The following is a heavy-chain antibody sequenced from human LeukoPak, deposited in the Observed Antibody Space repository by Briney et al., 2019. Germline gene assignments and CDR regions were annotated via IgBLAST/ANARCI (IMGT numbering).Heavy chain of an antibody. CDR3: AKDVGVTYRYYYMDA. D-gene: IGHD2-21*02. CDR1: GFTFSSYG. J-gene: IGHJ6*03. Sequence: PGGSLRLSCAASGFTFSSYGMSWVRQAPGKGLEWVSAISGSGGSTYYADSVKGRFTISRDNSKNTLYLQMNSLRAEDTAVYYCAKDVGVTYRYYYMDAWGKGTTVTISS. V-gene: IGHV3-23*01. CDR2: ISGSGGST.